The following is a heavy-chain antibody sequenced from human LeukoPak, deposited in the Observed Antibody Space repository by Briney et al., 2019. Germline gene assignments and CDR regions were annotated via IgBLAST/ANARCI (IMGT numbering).Heavy chain of an antibody. CDR2: ISAYNGNT. D-gene: IGHD5-18*01. Sequence: ASVKVSCKASGYTFTSYGISWVRQAPGQGLEWMGWISAYNGNTNYAQKLQGRVTMTTDTSTSTAYMELRSLRSDDTAVYYCATATLQNGYGLPRTNAFDIWGQGTMVTVSS. CDR1: GYTFTSYG. J-gene: IGHJ3*02. V-gene: IGHV1-18*01. CDR3: ATATLQNGYGLPRTNAFDI.